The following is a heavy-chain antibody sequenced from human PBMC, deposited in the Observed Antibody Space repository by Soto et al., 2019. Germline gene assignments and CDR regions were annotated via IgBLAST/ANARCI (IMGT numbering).Heavy chain of an antibody. CDR2: ISGTGSRT. D-gene: IGHD6-25*01. CDR3: TKDTGYLSMDA. V-gene: IGHV3-23*01. J-gene: IGHJ6*02. Sequence: GGSLRLSCAASGFTFNTNAMSWVRQAPGKGLEWVSSISGTGSRTYYADSVKGRFTIARDNSKSTVSLQMNNLRAEDTGLYYCTKDTGYLSMDAWGQGTTVTVSS. CDR1: GFTFNTNA.